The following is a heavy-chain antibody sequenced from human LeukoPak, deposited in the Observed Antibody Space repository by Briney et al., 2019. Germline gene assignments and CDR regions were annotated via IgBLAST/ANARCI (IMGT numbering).Heavy chain of an antibody. CDR3: ARAGTRRYYYYGMDV. D-gene: IGHD6-19*01. CDR1: GGSISSYY. J-gene: IGHJ6*02. CDR2: IYYSGST. Sequence: SETLSLTCTVSGGSISSYYWSWIRQPPGKGLEWIGYIYYSGSTNYNPSLKSRVTISVDTSKNQFSLKLSSVTAADTAVYYCARAGTRRYYYYGMDVWGQGTTVTVSS. V-gene: IGHV4-59*12.